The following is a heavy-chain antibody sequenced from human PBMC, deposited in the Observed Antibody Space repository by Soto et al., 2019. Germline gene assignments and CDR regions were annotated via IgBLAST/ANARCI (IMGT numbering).Heavy chain of an antibody. CDR1: GGSFSGYY. D-gene: IGHD3-10*01. J-gene: IGHJ2*01. CDR2: INHSGST. V-gene: IGHV4-34*01. CDR3: ARVTFGAVWYFDL. Sequence: QVQLQQWGAGLLKPSETLSLTCAVYGGSFSGYYWSWIRQPPGKGLEWIGEINHSGSTNYNPSLKSRVXXSXDXXKNQCSLTLSSVTAADTAVYYCARVTFGAVWYFDLWGRGTLVTVSS.